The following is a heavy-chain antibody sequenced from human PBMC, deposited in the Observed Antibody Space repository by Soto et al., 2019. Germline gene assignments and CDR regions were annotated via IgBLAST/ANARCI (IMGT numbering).Heavy chain of an antibody. Sequence: SETLSLTCTVSGGSISSSSYYWGWIRQPPGKGLEWIGSIYYSGSTYYNPSLKGRVTISVDTSKNQFSLKLSSVTAADTAVYYCARQNLVVTAISSRYFQHWGQGTLVTVSS. D-gene: IGHD2-21*02. CDR1: GGSISSSSYY. CDR2: IYYSGST. CDR3: ARQNLVVTAISSRYFQH. J-gene: IGHJ1*01. V-gene: IGHV4-39*01.